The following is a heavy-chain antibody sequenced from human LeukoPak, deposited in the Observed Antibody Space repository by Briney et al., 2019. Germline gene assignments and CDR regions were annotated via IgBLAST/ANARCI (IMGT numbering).Heavy chain of an antibody. CDR2: IRNDGSIK. Sequence: LPGGSLRLSCAASGFTFSSYGMHWVRQAPGKGLEWVAFIRNDGSIKYYADSVKGRFTISRDNSRNTMYLQMNSLRAVDTALYYCAKDEKDITSWYFDYWGQGTLVTVSS. CDR1: GFTFSSYG. D-gene: IGHD2-15*01. J-gene: IGHJ4*02. V-gene: IGHV3-30*02. CDR3: AKDEKDITSWYFDY.